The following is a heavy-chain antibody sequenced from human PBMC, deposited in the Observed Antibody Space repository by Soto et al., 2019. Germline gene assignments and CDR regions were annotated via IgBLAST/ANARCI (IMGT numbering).Heavy chain of an antibody. CDR3: ARGVAVAGEGSNYYYYYGMDF. V-gene: IGHV6-1*01. Sequence: PQTLSLTCAISGDSVSSNSAAWNWIRQSPSRGLEWLGRTYYRSKWYNDYAVSVKSRITINPDTSKNQFSLQLNSVTPEDTAVYYCARGVAVAGEGSNYYYYYGMDFWGQGTTVTVSS. CDR2: TYYRSKWYN. CDR1: GDSVSSNSAA. J-gene: IGHJ6*02. D-gene: IGHD6-19*01.